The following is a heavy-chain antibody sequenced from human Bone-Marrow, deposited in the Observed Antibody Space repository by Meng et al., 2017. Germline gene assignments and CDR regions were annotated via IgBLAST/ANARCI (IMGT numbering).Heavy chain of an antibody. J-gene: IGHJ4*02. Sequence: QVQLVRSGAEVKKPGASVKVSCKASGYTFTGYYMHWVRQAPGQGLEWMGRINPNSGGTNYAQKFQGRVTMTRDTSISTAYMELSRLRSDNTAVYYCARDGPSSGWYLIDYWGQGTLVTVSS. CDR3: ARDGPSSGWYLIDY. D-gene: IGHD6-19*01. CDR1: GYTFTGYY. CDR2: INPNSGGT. V-gene: IGHV1-2*06.